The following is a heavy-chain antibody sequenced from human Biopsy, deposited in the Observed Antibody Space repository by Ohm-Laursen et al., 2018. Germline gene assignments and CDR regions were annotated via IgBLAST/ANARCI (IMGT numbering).Heavy chain of an antibody. CDR3: ARSRGSSGIATIYYYGMDV. D-gene: IGHD3-10*01. CDR2: ISSSSDNI. Sequence: SLRLSCAASGFTFSSYAMTWVRQTPGKGLEWVPTISSSSDNIYYVDSVKGRFTISRDNAKNSLYLQMNSLRAEDTAVYYCARSRGSSGIATIYYYGMDVWGQGTTVTVSS. CDR1: GFTFSSYA. V-gene: IGHV3-21*01. J-gene: IGHJ6*02.